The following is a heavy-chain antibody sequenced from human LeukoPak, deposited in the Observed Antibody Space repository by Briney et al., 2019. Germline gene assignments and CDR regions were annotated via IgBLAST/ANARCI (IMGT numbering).Heavy chain of an antibody. CDR1: GFTLSRYW. Sequence: GGSLRLSCAASGFTLSRYWMHWVRQAPGKGLLWVSRINSDGSSTYYADSVKGRFTTSRDNAKNALHLQMNSLTAEDTAVYYCVLDLFSSFAFDIWGQGTMVTIPS. CDR2: INSDGSST. J-gene: IGHJ3*02. V-gene: IGHV3-74*01. CDR3: VLDLFSSFAFDI. D-gene: IGHD3/OR15-3a*01.